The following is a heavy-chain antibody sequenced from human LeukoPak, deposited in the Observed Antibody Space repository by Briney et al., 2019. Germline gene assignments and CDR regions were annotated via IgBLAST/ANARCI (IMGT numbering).Heavy chain of an antibody. CDR1: GFTFSSYS. CDR2: ISGSGGST. CDR3: AKDPSIFGVVIRLVYYFDY. J-gene: IGHJ4*02. Sequence: PGGSLRLSCAASGFTFSSYSMTWVRQAPGKGLEWVSAISGSGGSTYYADSVKGRFTISRDNSKNTLYLQMNSLRAEDTAVYYCAKDPSIFGVVIRLVYYFDYWGQGTLVTVSS. D-gene: IGHD3-3*01. V-gene: IGHV3-23*01.